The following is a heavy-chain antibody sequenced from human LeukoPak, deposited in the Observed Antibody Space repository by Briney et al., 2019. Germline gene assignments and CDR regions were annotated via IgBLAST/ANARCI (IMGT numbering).Heavy chain of an antibody. CDR3: ARDPMTTVTYFDY. V-gene: IGHV1-2*02. J-gene: IGHJ4*02. D-gene: IGHD4-17*01. CDR1: GYTFTGYY. Sequence: ASVKVSCKASGYTFTGYYMHWVRQAPGQGLEWMGWINPNSGGTNYAQKFQGRVTTTRDTSISTAYMELSRLRSDDTAVYYCARDPMTTVTYFDYWGQGTLVTVSS. CDR2: INPNSGGT.